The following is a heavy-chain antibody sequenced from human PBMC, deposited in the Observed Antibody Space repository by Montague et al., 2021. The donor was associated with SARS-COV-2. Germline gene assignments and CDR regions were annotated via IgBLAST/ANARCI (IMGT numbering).Heavy chain of an antibody. CDR2: IRRTGTTT. J-gene: IGHJ3*01. Sequence: SLRLSCAASGFTISSYEMNWVRQAPGKGLEWVSYIRRTGTTTYFVDSVKGRFTISRDNAKNSLYLTMNSLRAEDTAVYYCARDEYRSRSRGGTGALDLWGQGTMVTVSS. CDR3: ARDEYRSRSRGGTGALDL. D-gene: IGHD2/OR15-2a*01. CDR1: GFTISSYE. V-gene: IGHV3-48*03.